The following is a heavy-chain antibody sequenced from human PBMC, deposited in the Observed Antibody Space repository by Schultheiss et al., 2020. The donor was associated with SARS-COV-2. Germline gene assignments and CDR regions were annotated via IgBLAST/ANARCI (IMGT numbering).Heavy chain of an antibody. CDR2: ISYDGSTE. D-gene: IGHD1-26*01. CDR1: GFSFSTSA. J-gene: IGHJ4*02. V-gene: IGHV3-30*04. Sequence: GGSLRLSCAASGFSFSTSAMHWVRQAPGKGLEWVAVISYDGSTEYYADSVKGRFTISRDNAKNSLYLQMNSLRAEDTAVYYWARVRSGSYWFSYWGQGTLVTVSS. CDR3: ARVRSGSYWFSY.